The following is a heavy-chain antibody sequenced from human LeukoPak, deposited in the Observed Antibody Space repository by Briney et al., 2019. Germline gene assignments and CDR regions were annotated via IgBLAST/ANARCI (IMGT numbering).Heavy chain of an antibody. CDR3: ARDKTTTVKRRVGYFDY. Sequence: GRSLRLSCAASGFTFSSYGMHWVRQAPGKGLEWVAVIWYDGSDKYYADSVKGRFTISRDNSKNTLYLQMNSLRAEDTAVYYCARDKTTTVKRRVGYFDYWGQGTLVTVSS. D-gene: IGHD4-17*01. V-gene: IGHV3-33*01. J-gene: IGHJ4*02. CDR2: IWYDGSDK. CDR1: GFTFSSYG.